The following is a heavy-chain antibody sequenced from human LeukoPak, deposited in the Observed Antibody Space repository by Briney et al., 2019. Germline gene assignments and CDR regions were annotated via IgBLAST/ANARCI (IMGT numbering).Heavy chain of an antibody. J-gene: IGHJ6*03. V-gene: IGHV1-8*01. D-gene: IGHD3-9*01. CDR1: GYTFTSYD. CDR2: MNPNSGNT. Sequence: ASVKVSCKASGYTFTSYDINWVRQATGQGLEWMGWMNPNSGNTGYAQKFQGRVTMTRNTSISTAYMELSSLRSEDTAVYYCATGGILTGYYRYYYYYMDVWGKGTTVTVSS. CDR3: ATGGILTGYYRYYYYYMDV.